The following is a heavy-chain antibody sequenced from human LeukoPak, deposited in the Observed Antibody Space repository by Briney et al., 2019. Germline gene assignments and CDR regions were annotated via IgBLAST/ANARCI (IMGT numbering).Heavy chain of an antibody. CDR3: AKDRRNTVPTISDY. D-gene: IGHD5-12*01. CDR2: ISGSGGST. Sequence: GGSLRLSCAASVFTFSSYALNEVRQAPGKGLEWVSAISGSGGSTYYADSVKGRFTISRDNSENTLYLRMNSLRAEDTAVYCCAKDRRNTVPTISDYWGQGTLVTVSS. CDR1: VFTFSSYA. V-gene: IGHV3-23*01. J-gene: IGHJ4*02.